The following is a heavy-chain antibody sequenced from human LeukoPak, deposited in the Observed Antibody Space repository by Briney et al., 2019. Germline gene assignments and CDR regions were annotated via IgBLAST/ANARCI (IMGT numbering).Heavy chain of an antibody. D-gene: IGHD3-10*02. CDR1: GFTFSTYD. CDR2: ISGSGDST. V-gene: IGHV3-23*01. CDR3: AELGITMIGGV. J-gene: IGHJ6*04. Sequence: PGGSLRLSCAASGFTFSTYDMSWVRQAPGKGLEWVSIISGSGDSTYYADSVKGRFTISRDNSKNSLYLQMNSLRAEDTAVYYCAELGITMIGGVWGKGTTVTISS.